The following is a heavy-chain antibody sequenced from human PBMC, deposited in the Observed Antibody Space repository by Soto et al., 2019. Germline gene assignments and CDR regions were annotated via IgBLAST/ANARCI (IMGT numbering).Heavy chain of an antibody. Sequence: QVQLVESGGGLVKPGGSLGLSGAASGFPFSTYSMTWIRQAQGRGREWVSYISSRHNPTYYADSVKGRFTISRDNAKNSLYLQMNSLRVEDTAVYYCVRDKDGSYNFDYWGQGTLVTVSS. D-gene: IGHD1-26*01. V-gene: IGHV3-11*01. CDR1: GFPFSTYS. CDR3: VRDKDGSYNFDY. J-gene: IGHJ4*02. CDR2: ISSRHNPT.